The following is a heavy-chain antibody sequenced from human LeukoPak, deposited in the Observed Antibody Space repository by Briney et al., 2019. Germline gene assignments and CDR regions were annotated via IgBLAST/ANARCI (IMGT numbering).Heavy chain of an antibody. CDR3: ARQEVEYSSSSGIYYYYYYMDV. D-gene: IGHD6-6*01. J-gene: IGHJ6*03. Sequence: ASVKVSCKASGGTFSSYAISWVRQAPGQGLEWMGRIIPIFGTANYAQKFQGRVTITTDESTSTAYMELSSLRSEDTAMYYCARQEVEYSSSSGIYYYYYYMDVWGKGTTVTVSS. CDR2: IIPIFGTA. V-gene: IGHV1-69*05. CDR1: GGTFSSYA.